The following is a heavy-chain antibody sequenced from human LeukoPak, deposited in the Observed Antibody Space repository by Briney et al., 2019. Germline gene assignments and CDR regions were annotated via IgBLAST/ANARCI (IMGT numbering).Heavy chain of an antibody. CDR3: ARARYSSSWYYFDY. Sequence: SETLSLTCAVSGYSITSDYYWGWIRQPPGKGLEWIGNIYHSGSTYYNPSLKSRVTISVDTSKNQFSLKLSSVTAADTAVYYCARARYSSSWYYFDYWGQGTLVTVSS. J-gene: IGHJ4*02. V-gene: IGHV4-38-2*01. CDR1: GYSITSDYY. D-gene: IGHD6-13*01. CDR2: IYHSGST.